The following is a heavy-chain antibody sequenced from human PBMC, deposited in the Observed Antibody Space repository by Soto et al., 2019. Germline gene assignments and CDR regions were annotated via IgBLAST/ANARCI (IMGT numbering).Heavy chain of an antibody. CDR2: IYHSGST. CDR3: ARDQNGSGNYYTRYFDY. J-gene: IGHJ4*02. V-gene: IGHV4-4*02. D-gene: IGHD3-10*01. CDR1: GGSINSRYW. Sequence: SETLSLTCAVSGGSINSRYWWSWVRQSPRKGLEWIGEIYHSGSTNYNPSLKSRVTISVDKSKNQFSLNLSSVTAADAAVYYCARDQNGSGNYYTRYFDYWGQGTLVTVSS.